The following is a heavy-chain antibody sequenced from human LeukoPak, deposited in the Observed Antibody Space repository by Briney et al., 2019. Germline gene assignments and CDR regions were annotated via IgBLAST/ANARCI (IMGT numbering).Heavy chain of an antibody. CDR3: ARDDDDSSGYFPFDY. D-gene: IGHD3-22*01. Sequence: GASVKVSCKASGGTFSSYAISWVRQAPGQGLEWMGGIIPIFGTANYAQKFQGRVTITADESTSTAYMELSSLRSDDTAVYYCARDDDDSSGYFPFDYWGQGTLVTVSS. J-gene: IGHJ4*02. CDR2: IIPIFGTA. V-gene: IGHV1-69*13. CDR1: GGTFSSYA.